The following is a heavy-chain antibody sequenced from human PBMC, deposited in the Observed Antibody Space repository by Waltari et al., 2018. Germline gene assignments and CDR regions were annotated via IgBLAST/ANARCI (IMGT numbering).Heavy chain of an antibody. CDR3: AKDRGVRGGCLEN. Sequence: QVQLVESGGGVVRPGRSLRLSCAASGFTFSSYAIHWVRQAPGKGLEWVAVISYDGSNKNYADSVKGQFTISRDNSKNTLYLQMNSLRAEDTAVYYCAKDRGVRGGCLENWGQGTLVTVSS. V-gene: IGHV3-30*18. CDR2: ISYDGSNK. J-gene: IGHJ1*01. CDR1: GFTFSSYA. D-gene: IGHD3-10*01.